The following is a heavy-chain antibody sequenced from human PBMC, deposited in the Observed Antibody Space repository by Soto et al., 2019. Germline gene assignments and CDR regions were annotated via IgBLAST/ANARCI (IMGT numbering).Heavy chain of an antibody. CDR3: ASVPIWCGTARCYTEGFDY. D-gene: IGHD2-2*01. CDR2: VDARSNT. J-gene: IGHJ4*02. Sequence: DVHLLESGGGVVQPGGSLSLTCAASGFPFYDYAMSWVRQAPGQGLEWVSTVDARSNTHYAASVRCRFSISRDTRSGMLFLQVDSLRAADTAVYFWASVPIWCGTARCYTEGFDYWCPGNRVTVSS. V-gene: IGHV3-23*01. CDR1: GFPFYDYA.